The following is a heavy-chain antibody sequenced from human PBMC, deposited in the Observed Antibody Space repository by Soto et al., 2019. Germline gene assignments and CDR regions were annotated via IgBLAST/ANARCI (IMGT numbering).Heavy chain of an antibody. CDR1: GYAFTYYS. V-gene: IGHV1-3*01. CDR3: ARENFQQTRSYYEF. J-gene: IGHJ4*02. Sequence: GASVKVSCKASGYAFTYYSIHWVRQAPGQRLEWMGWVTADKGITDYSQKFQGRVTITRDTYASTAYMELSSLRSEDTAIYYCARENFQQTRSYYEFGGEGTLVTVSS. CDR2: VTADKGIT. D-gene: IGHD1-26*01.